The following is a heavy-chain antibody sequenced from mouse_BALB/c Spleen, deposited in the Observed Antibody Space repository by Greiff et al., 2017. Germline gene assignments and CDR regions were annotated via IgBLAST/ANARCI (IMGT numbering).Heavy chain of an antibody. V-gene: IGHV5-6*02. CDR1: GFTFSSYG. Sequence: EVMLVESGGDLVKPGGSLKLSCAASGFTFSSYGMSWVRQTPDKRLEWVATISSGGSYTYYPDSVKGRFTISRDNPKNTLFLQMTSLRSEDTAMYYCARSTTGFAYWGQGTLVTVSA. D-gene: IGHD1-1*01. J-gene: IGHJ3*01. CDR2: ISSGGSYT. CDR3: ARSTTGFAY.